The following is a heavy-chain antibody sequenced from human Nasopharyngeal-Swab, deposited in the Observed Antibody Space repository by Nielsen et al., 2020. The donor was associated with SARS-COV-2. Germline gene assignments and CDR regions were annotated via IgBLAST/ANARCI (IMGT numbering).Heavy chain of an antibody. CDR2: ISHDGSKK. V-gene: IGHV3-30*04. CDR1: EFTFSSYA. D-gene: IGHD6-13*01. CDR3: ARDGSSWYEGYYCDN. Sequence: GGSLRLSCAASEFTFSSYAMHWVRQAPGKGLEWVAVISHDGSKKYYGDSVEGRFIISRDNSKNTLYLQMNSLRAEDTAVYYCARDGSSWYEGYYCDNWGQGTLVTVSS. J-gene: IGHJ4*02.